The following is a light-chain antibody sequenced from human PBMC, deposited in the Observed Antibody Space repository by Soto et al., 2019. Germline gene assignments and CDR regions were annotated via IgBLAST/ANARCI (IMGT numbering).Light chain of an antibody. J-gene: IGKJ1*01. CDR2: ETS. CDR1: QSVNSNY. CDR3: QQFGTSPLWT. V-gene: IGKV3-20*01. Sequence: EIVLPQSPGTLSLSPGERATLSCRAIQSVNSNYLAWYQQKPGQAPRLLMYETSTRATGIPDRFSGSGSGTDFTLTISRLEPEDFAVYFCQQFGTSPLWTFGQGTKVDI.